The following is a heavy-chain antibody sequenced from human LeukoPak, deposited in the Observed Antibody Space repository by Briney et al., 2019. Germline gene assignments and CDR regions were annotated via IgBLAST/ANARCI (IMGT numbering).Heavy chain of an antibody. Sequence: SGPTLVNPTQTLTLTCTFSGFSLSTRGVGVGWLRQPPRKALEWLTLIYWDDDKRYSPSLKSRLTISKDTSKNLVVLTMTNMDPVDTATYYCTHTEVSRHAFDIWGQGTMVTVSS. J-gene: IGHJ3*02. CDR2: IYWDDDK. CDR1: GFSLSTRGVG. CDR3: THTEVSRHAFDI. D-gene: IGHD5/OR15-5a*01. V-gene: IGHV2-5*02.